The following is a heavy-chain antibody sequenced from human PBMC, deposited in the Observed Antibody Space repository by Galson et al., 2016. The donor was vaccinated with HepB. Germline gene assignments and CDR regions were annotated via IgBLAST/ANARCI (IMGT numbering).Heavy chain of an antibody. CDR1: GFTFSNYW. V-gene: IGHV3-74*01. D-gene: IGHD3-10*01. Sequence: SLRLSCAVSGFTFSNYWMHWVRQAPGQGLVWAARINTDGTDTHYADSVKGRFTISRDNAQSTVYLQVDSLRVDDTAVYYCARSPRILWFEVDYWGQGILVTVSA. CDR3: ARSPRILWFEVDY. J-gene: IGHJ4*02. CDR2: INTDGTDT.